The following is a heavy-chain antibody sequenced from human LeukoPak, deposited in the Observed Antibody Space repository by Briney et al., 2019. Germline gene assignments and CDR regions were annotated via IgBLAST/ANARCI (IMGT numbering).Heavy chain of an antibody. D-gene: IGHD3-22*01. CDR2: INPNSGGT. CDR1: GYTFTGYY. J-gene: IGHJ4*02. Sequence: ASVKVSCKASGYTFTGYYIHWLRQAPGQGLEWMGWINPNSGGTNSAQKFQGRVTMTRDTSINTAYMELSSLRPDDTAVYYCARDSSGYYFPYWGQGTLVTVSS. V-gene: IGHV1-2*02. CDR3: ARDSSGYYFPY.